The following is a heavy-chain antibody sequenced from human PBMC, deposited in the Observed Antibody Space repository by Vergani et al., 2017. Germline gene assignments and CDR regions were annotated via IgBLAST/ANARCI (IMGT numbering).Heavy chain of an antibody. J-gene: IGHJ6*02. CDR3: ARGRTYYYGSGSHPYYYYGMDV. D-gene: IGHD3-10*01. V-gene: IGHV4-34*01. CDR1: GGSFSGYY. CDR2: INHSGST. Sequence: QVQLQQWGAGLLKPSETLSLTCAVYGGSFSGYYWSWIRQPPGKGLEWIGEINHSGSTNYNPSLKRRVTISVDTSKNQCSLKLGSVTAADTAVYYCARGRTYYYGSGSHPYYYYGMDVWGQGTTVTVSS.